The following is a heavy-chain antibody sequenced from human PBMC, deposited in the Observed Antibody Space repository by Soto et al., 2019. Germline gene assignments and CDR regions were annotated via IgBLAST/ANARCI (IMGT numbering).Heavy chain of an antibody. D-gene: IGHD3-3*01. V-gene: IGHV4-34*01. CDR3: ARIATYYDFWSGYGNYYYYMDV. CDR2: INHSGST. CDR1: GGSFSGYY. Sequence: QVQLQQWGAGLLKPSETLSLTCAVYGGSFSGYYWSWIRQPPGKGLEWIGEINHSGSTNYNPSLKSRVTISVDTSKTQFSLKLSSVTAADTAVYYCARIATYYDFWSGYGNYYYYMDVWGKGTTVTVSS. J-gene: IGHJ6*03.